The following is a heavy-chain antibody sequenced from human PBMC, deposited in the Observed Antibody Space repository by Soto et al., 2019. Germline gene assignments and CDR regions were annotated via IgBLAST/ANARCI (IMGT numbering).Heavy chain of an antibody. Sequence: GASVKVSCKASGYTFTSYGISWVRQAPGQGLEWMGWISAYNGNTNYAQKLQGRVTMTTDTSTSTAYMELRSLRSDDTAVYYCATASGYVTDSHYYYYGMDVWGQGTTVTVSS. J-gene: IGHJ6*02. CDR2: ISAYNGNT. D-gene: IGHD5-12*01. CDR3: ATASGYVTDSHYYYYGMDV. CDR1: GYTFTSYG. V-gene: IGHV1-18*01.